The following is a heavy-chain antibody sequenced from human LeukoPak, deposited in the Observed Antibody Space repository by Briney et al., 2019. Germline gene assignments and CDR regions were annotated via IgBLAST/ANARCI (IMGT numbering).Heavy chain of an antibody. D-gene: IGHD6-13*01. V-gene: IGHV1-69*01. Sequence: SVKVSCKASGGTFSSYAISWVRQAPGQGLEWMGGIIPIFGTANYAQKFQGRVTITADESTSTAYMELSSLRSEDTAVYYCARDGYSSSWYPLHFDYWGQGTLVTVSS. CDR1: GGTFSSYA. CDR2: IIPIFGTA. J-gene: IGHJ4*02. CDR3: ARDGYSSSWYPLHFDY.